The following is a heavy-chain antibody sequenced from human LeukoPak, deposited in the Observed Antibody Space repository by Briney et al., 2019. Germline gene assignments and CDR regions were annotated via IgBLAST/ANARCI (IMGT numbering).Heavy chain of an antibody. J-gene: IGHJ4*02. D-gene: IGHD6-13*01. V-gene: IGHV1-2*06. Sequence: GASVKVSCKASGYTFTGYYMHWVRQAPGQGLEWMGRINPNSGGTNYAQKFQGRVTMTRDTSISTAYMELSSLRSEDTAVYYCARAGRGYSSLFDYWGQGTLVTVSS. CDR3: ARAGRGYSSLFDY. CDR2: INPNSGGT. CDR1: GYTFTGYY.